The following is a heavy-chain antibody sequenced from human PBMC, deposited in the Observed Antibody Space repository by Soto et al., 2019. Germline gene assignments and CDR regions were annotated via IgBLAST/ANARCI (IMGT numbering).Heavy chain of an antibody. Sequence: PGGSLRLSCAAPGFTVSSNYMNWVRRAPGKGLEWVSVIYPGGSTYYADSVKGRFSVSRDNSKNTLYLQMNSLRGEDTAVYYCARSFGVAAAGPFDYWGQGTLVTVSS. CDR1: GFTVSSNY. CDR2: IYPGGST. D-gene: IGHD6-13*01. J-gene: IGHJ4*02. CDR3: ARSFGVAAAGPFDY. V-gene: IGHV3-53*05.